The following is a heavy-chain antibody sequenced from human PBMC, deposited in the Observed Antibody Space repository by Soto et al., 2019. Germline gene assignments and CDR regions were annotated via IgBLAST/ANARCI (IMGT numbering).Heavy chain of an antibody. Sequence: GASVKVSCKSSGYTFTTFGINWVRQAPGQGLEWMGWISAYNGNTKFAQKLQGRVTMSTDTSTSTAYMELSSLASDDTAVYYCARVDSSGWYSFDYWGQGTLVTVSS. CDR2: ISAYNGNT. V-gene: IGHV1-18*01. J-gene: IGHJ4*02. CDR3: ARVDSSGWYSFDY. CDR1: GYTFTTFG. D-gene: IGHD6-19*01.